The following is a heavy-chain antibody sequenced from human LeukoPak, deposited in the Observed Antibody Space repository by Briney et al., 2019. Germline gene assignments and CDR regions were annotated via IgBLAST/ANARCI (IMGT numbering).Heavy chain of an antibody. Sequence: SVKVSCKASGGTFSSYAISWVRQAPGQGLEWMGGIIPIFGTANYAQKFQGRVTITADESTSTAYMELSSLRSEGTAVYYCARDRGGIVVVPAALYPFDYWGQGTLVTVSS. CDR3: ARDRGGIVVVPAALYPFDY. CDR1: GGTFSSYA. CDR2: IIPIFGTA. D-gene: IGHD2-2*01. V-gene: IGHV1-69*13. J-gene: IGHJ4*02.